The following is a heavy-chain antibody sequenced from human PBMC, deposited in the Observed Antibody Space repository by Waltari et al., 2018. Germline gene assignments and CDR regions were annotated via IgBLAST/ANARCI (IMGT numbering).Heavy chain of an antibody. CDR3: ARVSGVDTPLIDY. J-gene: IGHJ4*02. Sequence: EVQLVESGGGLVQPGRSLRLSCAASGFTFDGYAMHWVRQAPGKGLEWGSVISWKSGSIGYADSVKGRFTISRDNAKNSLYLQMNSLRSDDTAVYYCARVSGVDTPLIDYWGQGTLVTVSS. V-gene: IGHV3-9*01. D-gene: IGHD5-18*01. CDR2: ISWKSGSI. CDR1: GFTFDGYA.